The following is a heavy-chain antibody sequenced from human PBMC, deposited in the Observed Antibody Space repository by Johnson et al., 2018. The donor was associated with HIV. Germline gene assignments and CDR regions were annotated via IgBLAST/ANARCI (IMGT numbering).Heavy chain of an antibody. D-gene: IGHD3-9*01. J-gene: IGHJ3*02. Sequence: MQLVESGGGLVQPGGSLRLSCAASGFTFSSYEMNWVRQAPGKGLEWVANIKQDGSEKYYVDSVKGRFTISRDNAKNSLYLQMNSLRAEDTAVYYCAKDRNYDILSIWGQGTVVTVSS. CDR3: AKDRNYDILSI. V-gene: IGHV3-7*01. CDR1: GFTFSSYE. CDR2: IKQDGSEK.